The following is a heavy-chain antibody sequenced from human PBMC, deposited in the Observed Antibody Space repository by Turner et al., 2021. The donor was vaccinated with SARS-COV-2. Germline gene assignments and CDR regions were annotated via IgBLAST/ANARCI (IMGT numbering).Heavy chain of an antibody. J-gene: IGHJ6*02. CDR3: ARQRLVVVPAAIINGMDV. Sequence: QLQLQESGPGLGKPSETLSLTCTVSGGSISSSIYYWGWIRQPPGRGLEWIGGICYSGSTYYNPSLKSRVTISVDTSKNQFSLKLSSVTAADTAVYYCARQRLVVVPAAIINGMDVWGQGTTVTVSS. V-gene: IGHV4-39*01. CDR1: GGSISSSIYY. CDR2: ICYSGST. D-gene: IGHD2-2*01.